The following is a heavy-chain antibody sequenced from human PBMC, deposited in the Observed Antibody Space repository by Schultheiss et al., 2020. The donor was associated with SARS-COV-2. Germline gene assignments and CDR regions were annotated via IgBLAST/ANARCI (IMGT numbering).Heavy chain of an antibody. J-gene: IGHJ4*02. CDR2: ISGSGGST. CDR1: GFTFSSFW. Sequence: GESLKISCVASGFTFSSFWMSWYRHVPGRGLEWVSAISGSGGSTYYADSVKGRFTISRDNSKNTLYLQMNSLRAEDTAVYYCAKGSTGYSYGMNWGQGTLVTVSS. V-gene: IGHV3-23*01. CDR3: AKGSTGYSYGMN. D-gene: IGHD5-18*01.